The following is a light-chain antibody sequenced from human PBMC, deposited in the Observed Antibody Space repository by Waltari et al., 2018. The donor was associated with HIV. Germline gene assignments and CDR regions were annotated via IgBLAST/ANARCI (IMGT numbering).Light chain of an antibody. V-gene: IGLV2-11*01. CDR3: CSYAGSYPVV. Sequence: QSALTQPRSVSGSPGQSVTISCIGTSSDVGVYNFVSWYQQHPGKAPKLMIYDVSKRPSGVPDRFSCSKSGNTASLTISGLQAEEEADYYCCSYAGSYPVVFGGGTKLTVL. CDR2: DVS. CDR1: SSDVGVYNF. J-gene: IGLJ2*01.